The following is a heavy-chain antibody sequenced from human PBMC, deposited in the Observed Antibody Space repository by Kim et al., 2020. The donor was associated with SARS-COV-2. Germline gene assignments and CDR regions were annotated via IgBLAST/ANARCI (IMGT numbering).Heavy chain of an antibody. V-gene: IGHV3-23*01. Sequence: GGSTDYADSVKGRFTISRDNSKNTLYLQMNSLRAEDTAVYYCAKDLPPDYWGQGTLVTVSS. J-gene: IGHJ4*02. CDR3: AKDLPPDY. CDR2: GGST.